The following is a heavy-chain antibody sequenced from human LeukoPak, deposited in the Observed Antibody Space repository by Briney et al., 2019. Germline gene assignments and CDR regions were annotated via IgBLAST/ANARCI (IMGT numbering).Heavy chain of an antibody. V-gene: IGHV3-7*01. Sequence: GSPRLSCAAPGITLCKFWVDWVRQGPGEGARWVANINRDGSEEYYVGSVKGRFTISRDNAKNSLFLQMNSLSGEDTAVYYCARHYYGSGRIVDWGQGTLVTVSS. D-gene: IGHD3-10*01. CDR1: GITLCKFW. CDR2: INRDGSEE. CDR3: ARHYYGSGRIVD. J-gene: IGHJ4*02.